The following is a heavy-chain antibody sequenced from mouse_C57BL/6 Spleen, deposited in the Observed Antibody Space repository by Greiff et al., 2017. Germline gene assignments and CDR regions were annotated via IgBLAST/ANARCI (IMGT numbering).Heavy chain of an antibody. CDR3: ARDRNYYGSSYAMDY. Sequence: EVKLMESGPGLVKPSQSLSLTCSVTGYSITSGYYWNWIRQFPGNKLEWMGYISYDGSNNYNPSLKNRISITRDTSKNQFFLKLNSVTTEDTATYYCARDRNYYGSSYAMDYWGQGTSVTVSS. V-gene: IGHV3-6*01. CDR1: GYSITSGYY. D-gene: IGHD1-1*01. CDR2: ISYDGSN. J-gene: IGHJ4*01.